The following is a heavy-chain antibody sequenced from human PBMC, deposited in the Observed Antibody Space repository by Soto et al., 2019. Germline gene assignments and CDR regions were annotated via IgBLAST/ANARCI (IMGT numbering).Heavy chain of an antibody. CDR1: GYTFTNYA. Sequence: ASVKVSCKASGYTFTNYAMHWMRQAPGQRLEWMGWISAYNGNTSYAQKLQGRVTMTTDTSTSTAYMELRSLRSDDTAVYYCARDTGVYSSGWYFDYWGQGTLVTVSS. V-gene: IGHV1-18*01. D-gene: IGHD6-19*01. J-gene: IGHJ4*02. CDR2: ISAYNGNT. CDR3: ARDTGVYSSGWYFDY.